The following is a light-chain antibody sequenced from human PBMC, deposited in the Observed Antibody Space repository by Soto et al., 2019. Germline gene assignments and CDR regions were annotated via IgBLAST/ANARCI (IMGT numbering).Light chain of an antibody. CDR3: QQSYSVPFT. CDR1: QSVTTY. V-gene: IGKV1-39*01. Sequence: DIQMTQSPSSLSASVGDRVTITCRASQSVTTYLNWYQVKPGRAPKLLIYAASLLWSGVPSRFSATGSGTDFALTISSLQPEDSATYYCQQSYSVPFTFGPGTKVDIK. CDR2: AAS. J-gene: IGKJ3*01.